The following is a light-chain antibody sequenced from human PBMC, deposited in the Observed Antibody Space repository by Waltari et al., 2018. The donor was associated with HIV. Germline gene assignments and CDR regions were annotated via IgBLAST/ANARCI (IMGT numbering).Light chain of an antibody. CDR1: QDISNS. Sequence: DIQMTQSPSSLSASVGDTVTITCGASQDISNSLAWYQQQPGRAPFLLVYLAYNLQNGVPSRFSARGSGTNFTLTLSSLQPEDLATYYCQQYYHLPRTFGQGTKLQI. CDR2: LAY. CDR3: QQYYHLPRT. J-gene: IGKJ2*01. V-gene: IGKV1-NL1*01.